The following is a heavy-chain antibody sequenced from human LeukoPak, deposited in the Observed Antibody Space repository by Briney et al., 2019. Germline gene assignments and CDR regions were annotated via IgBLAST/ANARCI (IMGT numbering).Heavy chain of an antibody. CDR2: IGGSGGYHT. D-gene: IGHD7-27*01. V-gene: IGHV3-23*01. J-gene: IGHJ3*02. CDR1: GFTFSNYG. Sequence: PGGSLRLSCAASGFTFSNYGMNWVRHTPGEGLEWVSGIGGSGGYHTYYADSVRGRFTISRDNSRNTLYVQMNSLRAEDTAIYYCARDRNWGAYDIWGQGTMVTVSS. CDR3: ARDRNWGAYDI.